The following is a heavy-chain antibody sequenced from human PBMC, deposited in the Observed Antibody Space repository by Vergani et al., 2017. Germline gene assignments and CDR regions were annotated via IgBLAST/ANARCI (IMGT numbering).Heavy chain of an antibody. D-gene: IGHD6-19*01. CDR1: GGSISSGDYY. CDR3: ARDKGEQWLVPGY. V-gene: IGHV4-30-4*08. J-gene: IGHJ4*02. Sequence: QVQLQESGPGLVKPSQTLYLTCTVSGGSISSGDYYWSWIRQPPGKGLEWIGYIYYSGSTYYNPSLKSRVTISVDTSKNQFSLKLSSVTAADTAVYYCARDKGEQWLVPGYWGQGTLVTVSS. CDR2: IYYSGST.